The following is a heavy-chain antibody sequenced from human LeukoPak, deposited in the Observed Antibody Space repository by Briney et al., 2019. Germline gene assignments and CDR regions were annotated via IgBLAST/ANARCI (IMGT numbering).Heavy chain of an antibody. CDR2: INHSGST. CDR3: ARALRGIVVVPAAHRTGREFDY. Sequence: PSETLSLTCAVYGGSFSGYYWGWIRQPPGKGLEWIGEINHSGSTNYNPSLKSRVTISVDTSKNQFSLKLSSVTAADTAVYYCARALRGIVVVPAAHRTGREFDYWGQGTLVTVSS. V-gene: IGHV4-34*01. J-gene: IGHJ4*02. CDR1: GGSFSGYY. D-gene: IGHD2-2*01.